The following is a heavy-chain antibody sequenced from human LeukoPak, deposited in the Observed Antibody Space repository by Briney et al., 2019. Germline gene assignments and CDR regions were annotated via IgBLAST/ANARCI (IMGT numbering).Heavy chain of an antibody. CDR2: INAGNGNT. Sequence: GASVKVSCKASGYTFSDYATHWVRQAPGQRLEWMGWINAGNGNTKYSQKFQGRVTITRGTSASTAYMELSSLRSEDTAVYSCARGVATNRYYFDYWGQGTLVTVSS. D-gene: IGHD5-12*01. V-gene: IGHV1-3*01. J-gene: IGHJ4*02. CDR1: GYTFSDYA. CDR3: ARGVATNRYYFDY.